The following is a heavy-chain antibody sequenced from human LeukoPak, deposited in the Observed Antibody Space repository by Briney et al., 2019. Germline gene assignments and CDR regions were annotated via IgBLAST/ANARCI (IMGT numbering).Heavy chain of an antibody. CDR1: GFTFSDYY. CDR2: ISSSGGTI. V-gene: IGHV3-11*01. J-gene: IGHJ6*02. D-gene: IGHD5-18*01. Sequence: GGSLRLSCAASGFTFSDYYMSWIRQAPGKGLEWVSYISSSGGTIYYADSVKGRFTISRHNSKNTLYLQMNSLRAEDTAVYYCARDLVDTAIPSYYYYYGMDVWGQGTTVTVSS. CDR3: ARDLVDTAIPSYYYYYGMDV.